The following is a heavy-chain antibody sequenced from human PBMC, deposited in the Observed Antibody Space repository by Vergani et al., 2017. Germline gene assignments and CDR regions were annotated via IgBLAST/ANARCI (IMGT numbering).Heavy chain of an antibody. J-gene: IGHJ6*02. CDR1: GGTFSSYA. V-gene: IGHV1-69*04. Sequence: QVQLVQSGAEVKKPGSSVKVSCKASGGTFSSYAISWVRQAPGQGLEWMGRIIPILGIANYAQKFQGRVTITADKSTSTAYMELSSLRSEDTAVYYCAGDGFGGYSSSLYGMDVWGQGTTVTVSS. CDR2: IIPILGIA. D-gene: IGHD6-13*01. CDR3: AGDGFGGYSSSLYGMDV.